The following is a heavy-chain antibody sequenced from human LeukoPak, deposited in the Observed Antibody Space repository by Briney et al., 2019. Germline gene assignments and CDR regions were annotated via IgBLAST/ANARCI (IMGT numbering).Heavy chain of an antibody. V-gene: IGHV3-30-3*01. D-gene: IGHD3-3*01. CDR1: GFTLSSYA. J-gene: IGHJ4*02. Sequence: GGSLRLSCAASGFTLSSYAMHWVRQAPGKGLEWVAVISYDGSNKYYADSVKGRFTISRDNSKNTLYLQMNSLRAEDTAVYYCARGGRFLEWLFPTNYWGQGTLVTVSS. CDR3: ARGGRFLEWLFPTNY. CDR2: ISYDGSNK.